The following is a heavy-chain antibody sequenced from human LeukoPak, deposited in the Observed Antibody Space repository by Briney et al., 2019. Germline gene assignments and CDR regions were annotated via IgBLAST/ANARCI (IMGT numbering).Heavy chain of an antibody. CDR2: IYYSGST. Sequence: SDTLSLTCTVSGVSIGSSIYYWGWIRQPPGKGLEWIGSIYYSGSTYYNPSLKSRVTISVDTSKNQFSLKVNSVTAADTAVYYCARARGDYGGNAGYFDFWGQGTLVTVSS. CDR1: GVSIGSSIYY. D-gene: IGHD4-23*01. V-gene: IGHV4-39*07. CDR3: ARARGDYGGNAGYFDF. J-gene: IGHJ4*02.